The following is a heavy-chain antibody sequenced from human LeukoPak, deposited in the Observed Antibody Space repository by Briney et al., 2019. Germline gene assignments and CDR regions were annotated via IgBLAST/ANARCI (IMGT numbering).Heavy chain of an antibody. CDR3: AKDIGGTYYYYYGMDV. CDR1: GFIFSNYW. D-gene: IGHD1-26*01. J-gene: IGHJ6*02. V-gene: IGHV3-23*01. Sequence: PGGSLRLSCAASGFIFSNYWMGWVRQAPGKGLEWVSSINDNTGSTYYADSVKGRFTISRGNSKNTLYLQMHSLRAEDTAVYYCAKDIGGTYYYYYGMDVWGQGTTVTVSS. CDR2: INDNTGST.